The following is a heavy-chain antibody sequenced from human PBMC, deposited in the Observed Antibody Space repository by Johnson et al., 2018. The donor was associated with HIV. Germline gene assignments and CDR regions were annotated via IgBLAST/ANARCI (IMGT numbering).Heavy chain of an antibody. CDR1: GFTFSNYG. D-gene: IGHD3-22*01. CDR2: IRYDGSDK. CDR3: TTDHPTMIVVFNAFDI. Sequence: VQLVESGGGVVQPGGSLRLSCAASGFTFSNYGMHWVRQAPGKGLEWVAFIRYDGSDKYYEDSVKGRFTVSRDNSKNTLYLQMNGLGPEDTAVYYCTTDHPTMIVVFNAFDIWGQGTMVTVSS. V-gene: IGHV3-30*02. J-gene: IGHJ3*02.